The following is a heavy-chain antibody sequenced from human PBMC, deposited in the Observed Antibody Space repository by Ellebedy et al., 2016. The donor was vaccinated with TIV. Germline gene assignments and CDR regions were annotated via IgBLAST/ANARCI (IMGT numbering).Heavy chain of an antibody. CDR3: ARGLAVAAVWYFDL. V-gene: IGHV4-39*07. CDR2: IYYSGST. J-gene: IGHJ2*01. D-gene: IGHD6-19*01. Sequence: MPSETLSLTCTVPGGSISSSSYYWCWIRQPPGKGLEWIGSIYYSGSTYYNPSLKSRVTISVDTSKNQFSLKLSSVTAADTAVYYCARGLAVAAVWYFDLWGRGTLVTVSS. CDR1: GGSISSSSYY.